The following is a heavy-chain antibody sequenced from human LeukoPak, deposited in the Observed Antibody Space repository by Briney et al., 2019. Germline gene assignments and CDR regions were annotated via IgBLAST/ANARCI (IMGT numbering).Heavy chain of an antibody. CDR2: IRRKAYGRTT. V-gene: IGHV3-49*04. CDR3: TSFIYGSGPSGCFDP. CDR1: APTVGDYA. D-gene: IGHD2-15*01. Sequence: GCPRPACTVAAPTVGDYAPSAGRQGPGKGAGWGGCIRRKAYGRTTEYAASLKGRFTISRDDSKSNPYLQMNSLKTEATAVYYCTSFIYGSGPSGCFDPWGQGTLVTVSS. J-gene: IGHJ5*02.